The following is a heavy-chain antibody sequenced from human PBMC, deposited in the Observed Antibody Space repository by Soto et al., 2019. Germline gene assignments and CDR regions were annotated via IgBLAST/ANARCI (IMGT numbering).Heavy chain of an antibody. CDR1: GFTFDDYA. CDR2: ISWDGGST. Sequence: GGSLRLSCAASGFTFDDYAMHWVRQAPGKGLEWVSLISWDGGSTYYADSVKGRFTISRDNSKNSQYLQMNRLRAEDTAVYYYARGGLEPFDYLGQGALVTVSS. CDR3: ARGGLEPFDY. D-gene: IGHD1-1*01. J-gene: IGHJ4*02. V-gene: IGHV3-43D*04.